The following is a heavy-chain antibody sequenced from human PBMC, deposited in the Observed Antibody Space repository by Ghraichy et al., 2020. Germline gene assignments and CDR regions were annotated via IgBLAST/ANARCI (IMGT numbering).Heavy chain of an antibody. V-gene: IGHV3-30*18. CDR3: AKDLYGSGSYRTGMDV. Sequence: GALRLSCAASGFTFSNYVIHWVRQAPGKGLEWVAMISYDGSHTYYTDSVKGRFTISRDNSKSTLYLQMNDLRPEDTALYYCAKDLYGSGSYRTGMDVWGQGTTVTVSS. CDR2: ISYDGSHT. D-gene: IGHD3-10*01. J-gene: IGHJ6*02. CDR1: GFTFSNYV.